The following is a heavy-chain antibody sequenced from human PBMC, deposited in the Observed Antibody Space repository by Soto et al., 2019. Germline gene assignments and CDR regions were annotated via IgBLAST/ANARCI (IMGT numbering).Heavy chain of an antibody. CDR3: ARHVRSGDYWAYYYDGMDV. Sequence: SEAPSLTCTVYGCSIPRISYYWVLICQPPGKGLEWIGSIYYSGSTYYNPSLKSRVTISVDTSKNQFSLKLSSVTAADTAVYYCARHVRSGDYWAYYYDGMDVWGQGTTVT. CDR1: GCSIPRISYY. CDR2: IYYSGST. J-gene: IGHJ6*02. D-gene: IGHD2-8*02. V-gene: IGHV4-39*01.